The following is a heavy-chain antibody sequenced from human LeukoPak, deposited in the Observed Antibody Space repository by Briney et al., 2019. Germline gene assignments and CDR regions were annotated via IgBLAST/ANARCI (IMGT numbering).Heavy chain of an antibody. CDR3: VRGNDYGGPHY. Sequence: GGSLRLSCAASGFTFSSYAMHWVRQAPGKGLEWVAVISYDGSNKYYADSVKGRFTISRDNSKNTLYLQMNSLRAEDAAVYYCVRGNDYGGPHYWGQGTLVTVSS. D-gene: IGHD4-23*01. V-gene: IGHV3-30*04. CDR1: GFTFSSYA. CDR2: ISYDGSNK. J-gene: IGHJ4*02.